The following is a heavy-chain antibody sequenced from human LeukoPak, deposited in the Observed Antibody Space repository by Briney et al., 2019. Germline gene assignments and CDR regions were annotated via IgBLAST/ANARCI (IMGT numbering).Heavy chain of an antibody. CDR1: GFTFSSYS. Sequence: GGSLRLSCAASGFTFSSYSMNWVRQAPGKGLEWVSYISSSSSSIYYADSVKGRFTISRDTSKNTVSLQMNSLRAEDTAVYYCAGDKTTGGWYEFDYWGQGTLVTVSS. J-gene: IGHJ4*02. V-gene: IGHV3-48*01. D-gene: IGHD6-19*01. CDR3: AGDKTTGGWYEFDY. CDR2: ISSSSSSI.